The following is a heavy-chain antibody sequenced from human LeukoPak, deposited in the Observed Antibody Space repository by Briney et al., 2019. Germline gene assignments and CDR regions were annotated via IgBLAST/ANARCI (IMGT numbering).Heavy chain of an antibody. V-gene: IGHV3-7*01. CDR3: ARSVGAGNNYFYYGMDV. CDR1: GFIFRDFY. D-gene: IGHD1-26*01. CDR2: INQDGSAE. J-gene: IGHJ6*02. Sequence: GGSLRLSCEGSGFIFRDFYMTWVHQAPGTGLEWVATINQDGSAEYYVDSVKGRFTMSRDNAKNSVYLQMDSLRAEETAVYYCARSVGAGNNYFYYGMDVWGQGTTVTVSS.